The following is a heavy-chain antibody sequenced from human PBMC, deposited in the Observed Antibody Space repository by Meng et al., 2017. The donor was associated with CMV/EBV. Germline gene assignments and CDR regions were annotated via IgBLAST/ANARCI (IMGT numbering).Heavy chain of an antibody. CDR1: GYSFTSYW. V-gene: IGHV5-51*01. CDR3: ARLNYYDSSGYYSLYYYYYGMDV. CDR2: IYPGDSDT. Sequence: GGSLRLSCKGSGYSFTSYWIGWVRQMPGKGLEWMGIIYPGDSDTRYSPSFQGQVTISADKSISTAYLQWSSLKASDTAMYYCARLNYYDSSGYYSLYYYYYGMDVWGQGTMVTVSS. D-gene: IGHD3-22*01. J-gene: IGHJ6*02.